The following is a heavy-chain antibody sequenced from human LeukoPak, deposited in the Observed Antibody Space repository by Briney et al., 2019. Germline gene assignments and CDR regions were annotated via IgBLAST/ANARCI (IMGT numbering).Heavy chain of an antibody. V-gene: IGHV3-23*01. CDR2: ISGSGDST. CDR3: TWGGSGYYAY. Sequence: GGSLRLSCAASGFTFSSHAMSWVRQALGKGLEWVSVISGSGDSTYYADSVKGRFTISRDNSKNTLYLQMNSLRAEDTAVYYCTWGGSGYYAYWGQGTLVAVSS. J-gene: IGHJ4*02. D-gene: IGHD3-3*01. CDR1: GFTFSSHA.